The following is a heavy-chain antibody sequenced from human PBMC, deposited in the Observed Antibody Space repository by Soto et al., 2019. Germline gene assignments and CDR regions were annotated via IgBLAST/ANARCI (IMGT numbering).Heavy chain of an antibody. Sequence: QVQLVESGGGVVQPGRSLRLSCAGSGFTFSGYGMHWVRQAPGKGLEWVAVIWYDGSQKYYVDSVKGRFTISRDNSKSTVDLQMNSLRAEDTALYYCAGWLGSPYWYFDLWGRGTLVTVSS. D-gene: IGHD5-12*01. V-gene: IGHV3-33*01. CDR3: AGWLGSPYWYFDL. CDR2: IWYDGSQK. CDR1: GFTFSGYG. J-gene: IGHJ2*01.